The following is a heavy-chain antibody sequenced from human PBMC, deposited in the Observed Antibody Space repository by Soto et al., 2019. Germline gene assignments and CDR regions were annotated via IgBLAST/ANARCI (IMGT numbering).Heavy chain of an antibody. CDR2: INAGNGNT. J-gene: IGHJ6*02. D-gene: IGHD3-3*01. Sequence: ASVKVSCKASGYTLTSYAMHWVRQAPGQRLEWMGWINAGNGNTKYSQKFQGRVTITRDTSASTAYMELSSLRSEDTAVYYCARTDFWSGYPRVGDYYGMDVWGQGTTVTVSS. CDR3: ARTDFWSGYPRVGDYYGMDV. V-gene: IGHV1-3*01. CDR1: GYTLTSYA.